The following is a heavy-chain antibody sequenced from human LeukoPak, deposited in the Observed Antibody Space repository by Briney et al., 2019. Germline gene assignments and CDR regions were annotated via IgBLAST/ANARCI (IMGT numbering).Heavy chain of an antibody. CDR2: ISSSSSYI. CDR1: GFTFSSYS. D-gene: IGHD3-3*01. Sequence: GGSLRLSCAASGFTFSSYSMNWVRQAPGKGLEWVSSISSSSSYIYYADSVKGRFTTPRDNAKNSLYLQMNSLRAEDTAVYYCARAQGLEFVDYWGQGTLVTVSS. CDR3: ARAQGLEFVDY. J-gene: IGHJ4*02. V-gene: IGHV3-21*01.